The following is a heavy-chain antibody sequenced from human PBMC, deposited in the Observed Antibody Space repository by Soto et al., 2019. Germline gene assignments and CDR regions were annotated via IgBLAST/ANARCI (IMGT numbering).Heavy chain of an antibody. V-gene: IGHV3-21*01. CDR1: GFTFSSYS. J-gene: IGHJ6*02. Sequence: GGSLRLSCAASGFTFSSYSMNWVRQAPGNGLEWVSSISSSSSYIYYADSVKGRFTISRDNAKNSLYLQMNSLRAEDTAVYYCARSGRITIFGVEHPSQYYYYGMDVWGQGTTVPVSS. CDR3: ARSGRITIFGVEHPSQYYYYGMDV. D-gene: IGHD3-3*01. CDR2: ISSSSSYI.